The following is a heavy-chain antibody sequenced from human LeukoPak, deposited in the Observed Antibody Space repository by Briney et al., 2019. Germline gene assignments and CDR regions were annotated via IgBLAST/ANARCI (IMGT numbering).Heavy chain of an antibody. D-gene: IGHD3-10*01. CDR2: IYYSGST. CDR3: ARHYYGSGRGNWFDP. Sequence: RASETLSLTCTVSGGSISSYYWSWIRQPPGKGLEWIGYIYYSGSTNYNPSLKSRVTISVDTSKNQFSLKLSSVTAADTAVYYCARHYYGSGRGNWFDPWGQGTLVTVSS. V-gene: IGHV4-59*08. J-gene: IGHJ5*02. CDR1: GGSISSYY.